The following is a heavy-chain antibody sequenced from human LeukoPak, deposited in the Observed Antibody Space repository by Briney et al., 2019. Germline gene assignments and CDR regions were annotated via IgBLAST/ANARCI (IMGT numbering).Heavy chain of an antibody. Sequence: GESLKISRKGSGYSFTSYWIGWVRQMPGKGLEWMGIIYPGDSDTRYSPSFQGQVTISADKSISTAYLQWSSLKASDTAMYYCARAGYYYDSSGYPIIDYWGQGTLVTVSS. CDR1: GYSFTSYW. V-gene: IGHV5-51*01. J-gene: IGHJ4*02. CDR3: ARAGYYYDSSGYPIIDY. CDR2: IYPGDSDT. D-gene: IGHD3-22*01.